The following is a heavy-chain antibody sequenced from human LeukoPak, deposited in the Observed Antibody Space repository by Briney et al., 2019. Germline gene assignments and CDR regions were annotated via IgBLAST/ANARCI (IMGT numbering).Heavy chain of an antibody. V-gene: IGHV3-23*01. CDR1: GFTFSSYA. Sequence: PGGSLRLSCAASGFTFSSYAMSWVRQAPGKGLEWVSAISGSGGSTYYADSVKGPFTISRDNSKNTLYLQMNSLRAEDTAVYYCAKLATMPSDYYYYYYGMDVWGQGTTVTVSS. CDR3: AKLATMPSDYYYYYYGMDV. CDR2: ISGSGGST. J-gene: IGHJ6*02. D-gene: IGHD5-24*01.